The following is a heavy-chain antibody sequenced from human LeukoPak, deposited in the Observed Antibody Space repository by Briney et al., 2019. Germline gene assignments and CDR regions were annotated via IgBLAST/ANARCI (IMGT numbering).Heavy chain of an antibody. CDR2: INPSGGST. V-gene: IGHV1-46*01. D-gene: IGHD4-23*01. Sequence: ASVKVSCKASGYTFTSYYMHWVRQAPGQGLEWMGIINPSGGSTSYAQKFQGRVTMTRDTSTSTVYMELSSLRSEDTAVYYCAAERYGGISDCCNFEIWGQGTMVTVSS. J-gene: IGHJ3*02. CDR1: GYTFTSYY. CDR3: AAERYGGISDCCNFEI.